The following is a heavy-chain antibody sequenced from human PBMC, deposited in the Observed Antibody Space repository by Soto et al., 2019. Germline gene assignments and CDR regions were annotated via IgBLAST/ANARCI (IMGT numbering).Heavy chain of an antibody. CDR2: INAGNGNT. V-gene: IGHV1-3*01. D-gene: IGHD2-2*01. J-gene: IGHJ5*02. Sequence: ASVKVSCKASGYTFTSYAMHWVRQAPGQRLEWMGWINAGNGNTKYSQKFQGRVTITRDTSASTAYMELSSLRSEDTAVYYCARDGVMVPAAMRSYNWFDPWGQGTLVTVSS. CDR3: ARDGVMVPAAMRSYNWFDP. CDR1: GYTFTSYA.